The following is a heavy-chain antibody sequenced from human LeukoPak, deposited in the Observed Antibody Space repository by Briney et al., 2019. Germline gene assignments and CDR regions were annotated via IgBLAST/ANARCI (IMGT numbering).Heavy chain of an antibody. CDR2: INPNSGGT. D-gene: IGHD6-19*01. CDR1: GYTFTGYY. Sequence: ASVKVSCKASGYTFTGYYMHWVRQAPGQGLEWMGWINPNSGGTNYAQKFQGRVTMTRDTSISTAYMELSRLRSDDTAVYYCARDQVPIAVAGTGEDYWGQGTLVTVSS. J-gene: IGHJ4*02. V-gene: IGHV1-2*02. CDR3: ARDQVPIAVAGTGEDY.